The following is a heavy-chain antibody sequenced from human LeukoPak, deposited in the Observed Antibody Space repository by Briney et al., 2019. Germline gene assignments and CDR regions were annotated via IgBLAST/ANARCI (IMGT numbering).Heavy chain of an antibody. CDR3: ASHSSYWLLGY. Sequence: PGGSLRLSCAASGFTFTSVWMSWVRQAPGKGLQWVGRVRAKNEGGTTDYAAPVKGRFTISRDDSTNTLYLQMNSLKTEDTAVYYCASHSSYWLLGYWGQGTLVTVSS. CDR1: GFTFTSVW. D-gene: IGHD6-19*01. V-gene: IGHV3-15*01. CDR2: VRAKNEGGTT. J-gene: IGHJ4*02.